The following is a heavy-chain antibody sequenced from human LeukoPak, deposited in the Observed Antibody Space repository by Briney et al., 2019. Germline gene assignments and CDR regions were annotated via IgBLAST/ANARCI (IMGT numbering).Heavy chain of an antibody. V-gene: IGHV1-8*03. D-gene: IGHD3-3*01. CDR3: ATPYYDFWSGYYKNWFDP. J-gene: IGHJ5*02. CDR2: MNPNSGNT. Sequence: GASVKVSCKASGYTFTSYDINWVRQTTGQGLEWMGWMNPNSGNTGYAQKFQGRVTITRNTSISTAYMELSSLRSEDTAVYYCATPYYDFWSGYYKNWFDPWGQGTLVTVSS. CDR1: GYTFTSYD.